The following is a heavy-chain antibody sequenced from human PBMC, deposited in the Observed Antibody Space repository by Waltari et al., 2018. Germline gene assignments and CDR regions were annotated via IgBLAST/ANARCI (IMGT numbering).Heavy chain of an antibody. CDR2: ITIGGRK. CDR1: GFTVSNNL. CDR3: ARDRHCSSSGCSGL. J-gene: IGHJ4*02. V-gene: IGHV3-53*01. Sequence: EVQLVESGGGLIQPGGSLRLSCAASGFTVSNNLKMWVRQAPGKGLGGFSVITIGGRKNYADPVKGRFTISRDYSETTLYLQMNGLGGEDTAVYYCARDRHCSSSGCSGLWGQGTLVTVSS. D-gene: IGHD2-2*01.